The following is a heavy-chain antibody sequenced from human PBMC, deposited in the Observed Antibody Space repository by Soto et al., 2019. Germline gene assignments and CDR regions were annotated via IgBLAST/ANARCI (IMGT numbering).Heavy chain of an antibody. CDR3: ARYDSSDYYSPYYYYGMDV. CDR2: ISSSSSYI. CDR1: GFTFSTYS. J-gene: IGHJ6*02. D-gene: IGHD3-22*01. Sequence: PGGSLRLSCAASGFTFSTYSMNWVRQAPGKGLEWVSSISSSSSYIYYADSVKGRFTISRDNAKNSLYLQMNSLRAEDTAVYYCARYDSSDYYSPYYYYGMDVWGQGTTVTVSS. V-gene: IGHV3-21*01.